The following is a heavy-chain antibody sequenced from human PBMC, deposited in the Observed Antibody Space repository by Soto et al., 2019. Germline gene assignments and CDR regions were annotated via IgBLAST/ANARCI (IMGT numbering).Heavy chain of an antibody. V-gene: IGHV4-4*02. CDR1: GGSISSSNW. CDR3: TRYYYDGSGYSNWFDP. Sequence: SETLSLTCAVSGGSISSSNWWSWVRQPPGKGLEWIGEIYHSGSTNYNPSLKSRVTISLDTSKSQFSLKLSSVTAADTAMYYCTRYYYDGSGYSNWFDPWGQGTLVTVS. D-gene: IGHD3-22*01. J-gene: IGHJ5*02. CDR2: IYHSGST.